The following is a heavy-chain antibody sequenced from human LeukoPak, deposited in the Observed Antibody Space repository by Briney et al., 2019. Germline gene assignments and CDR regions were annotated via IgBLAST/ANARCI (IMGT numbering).Heavy chain of an antibody. J-gene: IGHJ4*02. CDR3: ARDSGDYGEDY. V-gene: IGHV3-43*01. CDR1: GFTFDDYT. D-gene: IGHD4-17*01. Sequence: GGSLRLSCAASGFTFDDYTMHWVRQAPGKGLEWVSLISWDGGSTYYADSVKGRFTISRDNSKNSLYLQMNSLRAEDTAVYYCARDSGDYGEDYWGQGTLVTVSS. CDR2: ISWDGGST.